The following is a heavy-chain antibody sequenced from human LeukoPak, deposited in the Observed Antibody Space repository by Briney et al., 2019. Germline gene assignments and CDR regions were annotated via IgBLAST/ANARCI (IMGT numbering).Heavy chain of an antibody. J-gene: IGHJ4*02. CDR3: ARGNVVGATRPFDY. D-gene: IGHD1-26*01. CDR2: IGSNGDST. CDR1: GFTFSNYA. Sequence: GGSLRLSCAGSGFTFSNYAMYWVRQAPGKGMENVAGIGSNGDSTYYANSVKGRFTISKDNSKNTLFLQMGSLRAEDMAVYYCARGNVVGATRPFDYWGQGTLVTVSS. V-gene: IGHV3-64*01.